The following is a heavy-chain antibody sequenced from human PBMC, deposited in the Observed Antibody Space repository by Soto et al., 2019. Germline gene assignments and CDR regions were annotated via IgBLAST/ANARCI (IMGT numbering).Heavy chain of an antibody. CDR3: ARDRGRNLLYYYYGMDV. Sequence: SLRLSCAASGFTFSSYGMHWVRQAPGKGLEWVAVIWYDGSNKYYADSVKGRFTISRDNSKNTLYLQMNSLRAEDTAVYYCARDRGRNLLYYYYGMDVWGQGTTVTVSS. CDR2: IWYDGSNK. CDR1: GFTFSSYG. D-gene: IGHD2-15*01. J-gene: IGHJ6*02. V-gene: IGHV3-33*01.